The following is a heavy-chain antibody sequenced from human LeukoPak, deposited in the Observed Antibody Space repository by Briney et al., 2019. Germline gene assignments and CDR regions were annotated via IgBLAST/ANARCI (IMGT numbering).Heavy chain of an antibody. Sequence: PGGSLRLSCAASGFTVSNNFVTWVRQAPGKGLEWVSYISGNGATRYYADSVKGRFTISRDNAKNSLYLQMNSLRAEDTATYYCVREGESGIFYFDYWGQGTLVTVSS. CDR1: GFTVSNNF. V-gene: IGHV3-11*04. CDR2: ISGNGATR. CDR3: VREGESGIFYFDY. D-gene: IGHD2-15*01. J-gene: IGHJ4*02.